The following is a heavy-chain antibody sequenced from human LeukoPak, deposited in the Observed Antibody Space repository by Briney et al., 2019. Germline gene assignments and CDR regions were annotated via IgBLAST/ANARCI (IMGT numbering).Heavy chain of an antibody. J-gene: IGHJ4*02. CDR2: IIPIFGTA. V-gene: IGHV1-69*13. CDR3: ARSLDVVVVAATPPYYFDY. D-gene: IGHD2-15*01. Sequence: ASVKVSCKASGYTFTSYAISWVRQAPGQGLEWMGGIIPIFGTANYAQKFQGRVTITADESTSTAYMELSSLRSEDTAVYYCARSLDVVVVAATPPYYFDYWGQGTLVTVSS. CDR1: GYTFTSYA.